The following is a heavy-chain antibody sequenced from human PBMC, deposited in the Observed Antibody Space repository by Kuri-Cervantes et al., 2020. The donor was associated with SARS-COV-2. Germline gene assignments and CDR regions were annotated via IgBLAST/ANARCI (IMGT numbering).Heavy chain of an antibody. D-gene: IGHD3-22*01. CDR3: ARNSYYYESSGHHDY. J-gene: IGHJ4*02. Sequence: SETLSLTCTVSGGSISSYYWSWIRQPPGKGLEWIGYIYYSGSTNYNPALESRTTMSVDTSKNQFSLKLSSVTAADTAVYYCARNSYYYESSGHHDYWGQGTLVTVSS. CDR2: IYYSGST. CDR1: GGSISSYY. V-gene: IGHV4-59*12.